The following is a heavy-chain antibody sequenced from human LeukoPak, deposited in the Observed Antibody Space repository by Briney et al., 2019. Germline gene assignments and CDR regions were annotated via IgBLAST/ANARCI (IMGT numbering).Heavy chain of an antibody. CDR2: INPNSGGT. J-gene: IGHJ4*02. V-gene: IGHV1-2*02. CDR1: GYTFTGHY. Sequence: ASVKVSCKASGYTFTGHYMHWVRQAPGQGLEWMGWINPNSGGTNYAQKFQGRVTMTRDTSISTAYMELSRLRSDDTAVYYCARNPLEDYYDSSGYYSHFDYWGQGTLVTVSS. D-gene: IGHD3-22*01. CDR3: ARNPLEDYYDSSGYYSHFDY.